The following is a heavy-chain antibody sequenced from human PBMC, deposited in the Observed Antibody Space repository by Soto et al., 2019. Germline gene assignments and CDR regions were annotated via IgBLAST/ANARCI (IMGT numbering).Heavy chain of an antibody. J-gene: IGHJ4*03. V-gene: IGHV3-23*01. CDR2: ICGSGGST. CDR3: AKSLDTATSFDF. Sequence: SWVRQVPGKXXEWVSAICGSGGSTYYADSVKGRFTISRDNSKNTLFLQMNSLRAEDTALYYCAKSLDTATSFDFWGQGSSVIGSS.